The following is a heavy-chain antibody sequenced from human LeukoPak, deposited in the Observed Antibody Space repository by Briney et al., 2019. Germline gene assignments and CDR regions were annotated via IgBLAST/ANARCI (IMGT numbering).Heavy chain of an antibody. CDR1: GGSISSYY. J-gene: IGHJ6*03. CDR3: ARGGGLLGLNYYYYMDV. CDR2: IYYSGST. Sequence: SETLSLTCTVSGGSISSYYWSWIRQPPGKGLEWIGYIYYSGSTNYNPSLKSRVTISVDTSKNQFSLKLSFVTAADTAVYYCARGGGLLGLNYYYYMDVWGKGTTVTVSS. V-gene: IGHV4-59*01. D-gene: IGHD4-23*01.